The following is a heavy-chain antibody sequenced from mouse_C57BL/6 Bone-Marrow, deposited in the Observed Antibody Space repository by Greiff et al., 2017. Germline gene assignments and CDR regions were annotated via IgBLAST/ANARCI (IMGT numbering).Heavy chain of an antibody. CDR1: GYTFTDYY. V-gene: IGHV1-76*01. Sequence: QVQLKESGAELVRPGASVKLSCKASGYTFTDYYINWVKQRPGQGLEWIARIYPGSGNTYYNEKFKGKATLTAEKSSSTAYMQLSSLTSEDSAVYVCARHYGSSYPSYAMDYWGQGTSVTVSS. CDR3: ARHYGSSYPSYAMDY. D-gene: IGHD1-1*01. CDR2: IYPGSGNT. J-gene: IGHJ4*01.